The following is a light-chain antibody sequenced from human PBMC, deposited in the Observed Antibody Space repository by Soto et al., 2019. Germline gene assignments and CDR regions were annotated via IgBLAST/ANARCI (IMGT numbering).Light chain of an antibody. CDR1: QSVSSY. V-gene: IGKV3-11*01. J-gene: IGKJ2*01. Sequence: EIVLTQSPATLSLSPGERATLSCRASQSVSSYLAWYQQKPGQAPRLLIYDASNRATGIPARFSGSGSGTDFTLTISSLEPEDFAVYYYQQRSNWPPYTFGQGTKVDIK. CDR2: DAS. CDR3: QQRSNWPPYT.